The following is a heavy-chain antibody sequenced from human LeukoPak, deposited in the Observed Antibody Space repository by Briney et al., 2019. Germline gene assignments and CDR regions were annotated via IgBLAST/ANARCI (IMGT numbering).Heavy chain of an antibody. V-gene: IGHV4-59*01. CDR1: GGSISSYY. J-gene: IGHJ4*02. CDR2: IYYSGST. D-gene: IGHD5-24*01. CDR3: ARGRDGHNSDFDY. Sequence: PSETLSLTCTVSGGSISSYYWSWIRQPPGKGLEWIGYIYYSGSTNYNPSLKSRVTISVDTSKNQFSLKLSSVTAADTAVYYCARGRDGHNSDFDYWGQGTLVTVSS.